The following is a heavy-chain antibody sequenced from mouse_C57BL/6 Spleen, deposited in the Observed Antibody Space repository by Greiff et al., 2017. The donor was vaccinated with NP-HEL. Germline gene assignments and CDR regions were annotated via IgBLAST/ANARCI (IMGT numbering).Heavy chain of an antibody. V-gene: IGHV1-54*01. J-gene: IGHJ3*01. Sequence: VQLQQSGAELVRPGTSVKVSCKASGYAFTNYLIEWVKQRPGQGLEWIGVINPGSGGTNYNEKFKGKATLTADKSSSTAYMQLSSLTSEDSAVYFCARGGYGSSYGFAWFAYWGQGTLVTVSA. CDR1: GYAFTNYL. CDR2: INPGSGGT. D-gene: IGHD1-1*01. CDR3: ARGGYGSSYGFAWFAY.